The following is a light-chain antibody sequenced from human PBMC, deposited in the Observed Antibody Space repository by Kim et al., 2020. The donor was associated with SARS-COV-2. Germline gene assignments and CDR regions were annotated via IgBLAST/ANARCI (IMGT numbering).Light chain of an antibody. J-gene: IGKJ2*01. Sequence: EIVLTQSPGTLSLSPGERATLSCRASQSVSSDYLGWYHQKPGQAPRLLIYGASSRATGIPDRFSGSGSETDFTLTISRLEPEDFAVYYCQQYGSSPYTFGQGTKLEI. V-gene: IGKV3-20*01. CDR1: QSVSSDY. CDR3: QQYGSSPYT. CDR2: GAS.